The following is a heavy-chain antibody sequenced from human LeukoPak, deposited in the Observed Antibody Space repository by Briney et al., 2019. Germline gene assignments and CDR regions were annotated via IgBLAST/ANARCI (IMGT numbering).Heavy chain of an antibody. J-gene: IGHJ1*01. CDR3: AGGSTTYFQH. V-gene: IGHV4-59*01. CDR1: GGSISSYY. D-gene: IGHD2/OR15-2a*01. Sequence: SETLSLTCTVSGGSISSYYWSWIRQPPGKGLEWIGYIYYSGSANYNPSLKSRATISVDTSKNQFSLKLSSVTAADAAVYYCAGGSTTYFQHWGQGTLVTVSS. CDR2: IYYSGSA.